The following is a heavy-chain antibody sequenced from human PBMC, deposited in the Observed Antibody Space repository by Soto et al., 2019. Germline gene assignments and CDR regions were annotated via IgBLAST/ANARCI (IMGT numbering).Heavy chain of an antibody. J-gene: IGHJ6*02. CDR3: ARFGGGMDV. D-gene: IGHD3-10*01. CDR1: GGSIGDINW. Sequence: QVQLQESGPGLVKPSGTLSLTCAVSGGSIGDINWWYWIRQPPGKGLEWIGEIYHSGTTHYNPSLMSRLTISVDKSNSQFSLKLSSVTAAATAVYYCARFGGGMDVWGQGTTVTVSS. V-gene: IGHV4-4*02. CDR2: IYHSGTT.